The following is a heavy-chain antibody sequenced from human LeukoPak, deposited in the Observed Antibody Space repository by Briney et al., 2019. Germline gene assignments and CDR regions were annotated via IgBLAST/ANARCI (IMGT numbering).Heavy chain of an antibody. CDR1: GFTFSSYA. CDR2: ISSSGSTI. J-gene: IGHJ4*02. Sequence: PGRSLRLSCAASGFTFSSYAMNWVRQAPGKGLEWVSYISSSGSTIYYADSVKGRFTISRDNAKNSLYLQMNSLRAEDTAVYYCARGNSDFDYWGQGTLVTVSS. CDR3: ARGNSDFDY. V-gene: IGHV3-48*03. D-gene: IGHD3-10*01.